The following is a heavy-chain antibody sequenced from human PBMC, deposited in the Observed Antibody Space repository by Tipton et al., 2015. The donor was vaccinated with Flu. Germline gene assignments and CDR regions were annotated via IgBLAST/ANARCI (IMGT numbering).Heavy chain of an antibody. CDR3: ARDRGCTYGSCYSALGD. V-gene: IGHV3-30-3*01. J-gene: IGHJ4*02. CDR1: GFTFSTYA. D-gene: IGHD2-15*01. CDR2: ISYDESIK. Sequence: SLRLSCAASGFTFSTYAMHWVRQAPGKGLEWVAVISYDESIKYYADSVTGRFTISRDNSKNTLYLQMNSLRAEDTAIYYCARDRGCTYGSCYSALGDWGQGTLVTVPS.